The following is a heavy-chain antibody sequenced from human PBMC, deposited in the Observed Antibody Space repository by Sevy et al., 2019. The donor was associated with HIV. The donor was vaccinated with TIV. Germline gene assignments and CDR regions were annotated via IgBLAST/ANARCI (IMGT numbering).Heavy chain of an antibody. CDR2: ISYDGSKD. J-gene: IGHJ1*01. CDR3: ALERLSSNVAEYFQN. CDR1: GFTFSAFS. D-gene: IGHD1-1*01. V-gene: IGHV3-30-3*01. Sequence: GGSLRLSCAASGFTFSAFSMHWVRQAPGKGLEWLPTISYDGSKDHYADSVKGRFTISRDNSKSSLYLQMNSLRGEDTAVYYCALERLSSNVAEYFQNWGQGTLVTVSS.